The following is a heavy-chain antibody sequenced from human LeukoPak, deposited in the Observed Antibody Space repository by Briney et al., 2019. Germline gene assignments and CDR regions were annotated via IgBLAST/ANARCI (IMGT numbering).Heavy chain of an antibody. CDR2: INHSGST. CDR3: AREYGSGTFDY. CDR1: GGSFSGYY. V-gene: IGHV4-34*01. J-gene: IGHJ4*02. Sequence: SETLSLTCAVYGGSFSGYYWSWIRQPPGKGLEWIGEINHSGSTNYNPSLKSRVTISVDTSKNQFSLKLSSVTAADTAVYYCAREYGSGTFDYWGQGTLVTVSS. D-gene: IGHD3-10*01.